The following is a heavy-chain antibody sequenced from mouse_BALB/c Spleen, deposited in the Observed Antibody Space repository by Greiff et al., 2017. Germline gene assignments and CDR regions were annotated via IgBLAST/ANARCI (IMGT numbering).Heavy chain of an antibody. CDR1: GFAFSSYD. CDR2: ISSGGGST. Sequence: EVMLVESGGGLVKPGGSLKLSCAASGFAFSSYDMSWVRQTPEKRLEWVAYISSGGGSTYYPDTVKGRFTISRDNAKNTLYLQMSSLKSEDTAMYYCARHGRGLDYWGQGTTLTVSS. V-gene: IGHV5-12-1*01. CDR3: ARHGRGLDY. J-gene: IGHJ2*01.